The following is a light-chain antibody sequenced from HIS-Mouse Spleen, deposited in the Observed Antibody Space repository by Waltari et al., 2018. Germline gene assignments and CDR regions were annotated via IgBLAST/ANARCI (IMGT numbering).Light chain of an antibody. CDR2: EGS. V-gene: IGLV2-23*01. Sequence: QSALTQPASVSGSPGQSITISCTGTSSDVGSYNLVSWYQQHPGKAPKLMIYEGSKRPSGFSHRFSGSKSGNTASLTISGLQAEDEADYYCCSYAGSNWVFGVGTKLTVL. J-gene: IGLJ3*02. CDR1: SSDVGSYNL. CDR3: CSYAGSNWV.